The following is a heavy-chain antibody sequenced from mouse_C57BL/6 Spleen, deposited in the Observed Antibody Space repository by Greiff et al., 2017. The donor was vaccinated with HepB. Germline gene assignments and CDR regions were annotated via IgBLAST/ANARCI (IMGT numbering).Heavy chain of an antibody. CDR2: IDPSDSYT. J-gene: IGHJ2*01. CDR1: GYTFTSYW. D-gene: IGHD2-1*01. CDR3: ARSYGNYVDY. Sequence: QVQLQQPGAELVMPAASVKLSCKASGYTFTSYWMHWVKQRPGQGLEWIGEIDPSDSYTNYNQKFKGKSTLTVDKSSSTAYMQLSSLTSEDSAVYYCARSYGNYVDYWGQGTTLTVSS. V-gene: IGHV1-69*01.